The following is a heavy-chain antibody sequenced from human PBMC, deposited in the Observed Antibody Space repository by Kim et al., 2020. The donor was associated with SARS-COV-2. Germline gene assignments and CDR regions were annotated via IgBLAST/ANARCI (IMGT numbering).Heavy chain of an antibody. V-gene: IGHV4-34*01. CDR1: GGSFSDYT. CDR3: ARGRAGVVPSPVLGLGPYYHFYAMDV. D-gene: IGHD2-8*02. CDR2: INHSGTT. Sequence: SETMSLTCAVYGGSFSDYTWSWIRQPPGRGLEWIGEINHSGTTNLSPSLKSRITISVDTSKSQFSLRLKSMTATDAAVYYCARGRAGVVPSPVLGLGPYYHFYAMDVWGRGTPVAVSS. J-gene: IGHJ6*02.